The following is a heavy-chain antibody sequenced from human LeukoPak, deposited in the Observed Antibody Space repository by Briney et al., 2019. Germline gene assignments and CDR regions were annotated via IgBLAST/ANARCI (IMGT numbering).Heavy chain of an antibody. CDR3: AKRWSGYLGDY. Sequence: QAGGSLRLSCAASGFTFSSYGMHWVRQAPGKGLEWVAVISYDGSNKYYADSVKGRFTISRDNSKNTLYLQMNSLRVEDTAVYYCAKRWSGYLGDYWGQGTLVTVSS. CDR2: ISYDGSNK. D-gene: IGHD3-3*01. CDR1: GFTFSSYG. J-gene: IGHJ4*02. V-gene: IGHV3-30*18.